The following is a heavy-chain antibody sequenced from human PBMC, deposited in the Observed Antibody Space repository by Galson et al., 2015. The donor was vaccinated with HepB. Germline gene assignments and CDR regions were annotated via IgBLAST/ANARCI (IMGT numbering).Heavy chain of an antibody. Sequence: SLRLSCAVSGFTFSSYAMRWVRQAPGKGLEWVSVISGSGGSTYYADSVKGRFTISRDNSENTLYLQLNSLKAEDTAVYYWATGTLALSGPSLYWGQGTLVIVSS. CDR2: ISGSGGST. CDR1: GFTFSSYA. CDR3: ATGTLALSGPSLY. V-gene: IGHV3-23*01. D-gene: IGHD2-15*01. J-gene: IGHJ4*02.